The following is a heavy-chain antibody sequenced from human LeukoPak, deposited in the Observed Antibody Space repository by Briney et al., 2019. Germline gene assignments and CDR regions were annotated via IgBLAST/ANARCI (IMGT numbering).Heavy chain of an antibody. CDR2: ISYDGSNK. CDR1: GFTFSSCA. J-gene: IGHJ3*02. Sequence: PGGSLRLSCAASGFTFSSCAMHWVRQAPGKGLEWVAVISYDGSNKYYADSVKGRFTISRDNSKNTLYLQMNSLRAEDTAVYYCARDHDYGDYVWGDAFDIWGQGTMVTVSS. D-gene: IGHD4-17*01. V-gene: IGHV3-30*04. CDR3: ARDHDYGDYVWGDAFDI.